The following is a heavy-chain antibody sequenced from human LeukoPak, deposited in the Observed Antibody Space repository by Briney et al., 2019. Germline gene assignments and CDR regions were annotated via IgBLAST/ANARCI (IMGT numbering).Heavy chain of an antibody. CDR1: GGSISSSSFY. Sequence: PSEILSLTCTVSGGSISSSSFYWDWIRQPPGKGLEWIGTIFYSGSTYYNPSLKSRITISVDTSKNQFSLKLSSVTAADTAVYYCARHSRSGYSDYESAFDIWGQGTVVIVSS. D-gene: IGHD5-12*01. V-gene: IGHV4-39*01. CDR3: ARHSRSGYSDYESAFDI. CDR2: IFYSGST. J-gene: IGHJ3*02.